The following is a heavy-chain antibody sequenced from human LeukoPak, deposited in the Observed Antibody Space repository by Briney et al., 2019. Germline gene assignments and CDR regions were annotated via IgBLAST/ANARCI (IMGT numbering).Heavy chain of an antibody. CDR3: ARGQGDYDSSGYYDAFDI. J-gene: IGHJ3*02. CDR2: INHSGST. Sequence: SETLSLTCAVYGGSFSGYYWSWIRQPPGKGLEWIGEINHSGSTNYNPSLKSRVTISVDTSKNQFSLKLSSVTAADTAVYYCARGQGDYDSSGYYDAFDIWGQGTMVIVSS. CDR1: GGSFSGYY. D-gene: IGHD3-22*01. V-gene: IGHV4-34*01.